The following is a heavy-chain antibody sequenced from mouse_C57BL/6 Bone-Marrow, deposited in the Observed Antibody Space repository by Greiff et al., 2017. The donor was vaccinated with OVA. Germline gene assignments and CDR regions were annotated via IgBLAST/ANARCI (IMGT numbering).Heavy chain of an antibody. Sequence: QVQLQQPGAELVRPGSSVKLSCKASGYTFTSYWMHWVKQRPIQGLEWIGNIDPSDSETHYNQKFKDKATLTVDKSSSTAYMQLSSLTSEDSAVYYCARERGSYVEFDYWGQGTTLTVSS. J-gene: IGHJ2*01. V-gene: IGHV1-52*01. CDR1: GYTFTSYW. CDR2: IDPSDSET. CDR3: ARERGSYVEFDY. D-gene: IGHD1-1*02.